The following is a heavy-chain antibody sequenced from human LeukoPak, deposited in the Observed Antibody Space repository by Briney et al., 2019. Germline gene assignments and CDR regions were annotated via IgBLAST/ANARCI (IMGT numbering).Heavy chain of an antibody. CDR2: INHSGST. D-gene: IGHD3-10*01. V-gene: IGHV4-34*01. J-gene: IGHJ5*02. CDR1: GGSISSYY. CDR3: AREWYYYGSANWFDP. Sequence: SETLSLTCTVSGGSISSYYWSWIRQPPGKGLEWIGEINHSGSTNYNPSLKSRVTISVDTSKNQFSLKLSSVTAADTAVYYCAREWYYYGSANWFDPWGQGTLVTVSS.